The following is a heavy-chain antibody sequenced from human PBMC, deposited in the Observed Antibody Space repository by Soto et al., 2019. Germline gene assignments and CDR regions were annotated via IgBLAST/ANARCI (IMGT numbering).Heavy chain of an antibody. V-gene: IGHV3-30-3*01. Sequence: QVQLVQSGGGVVKPGWSLRVSCAASGFTFSSYAMHWVRQAPGQGLEWVGVISYDGSKKYYADSVKGRFTIPGENSKNALYLQINSLRAENTAVYYCASGAPIEVVASSFDYWGQGTLVTVSS. CDR3: ASGAPIEVVASSFDY. D-gene: IGHD2-21*01. CDR2: ISYDGSKK. CDR1: GFTFSSYA. J-gene: IGHJ4*02.